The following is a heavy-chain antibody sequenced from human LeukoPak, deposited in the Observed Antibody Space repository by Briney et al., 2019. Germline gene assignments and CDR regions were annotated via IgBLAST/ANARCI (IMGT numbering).Heavy chain of an antibody. Sequence: GGSLRLSCAASGFTFSNYSMNWVRQAPGKGLEWVSSISSSSSYIYYADSVKGRFTISRGNAKNSLYLQMNSLRAEDTAVYYCATDDYGAFDYWGQGTLVTVSS. CDR1: GFTFSNYS. CDR3: ATDDYGAFDY. CDR2: ISSSSSYI. J-gene: IGHJ4*02. V-gene: IGHV3-21*01. D-gene: IGHD4/OR15-4a*01.